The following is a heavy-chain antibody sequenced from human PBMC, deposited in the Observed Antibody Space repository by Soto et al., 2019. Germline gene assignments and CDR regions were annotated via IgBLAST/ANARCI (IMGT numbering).Heavy chain of an antibody. J-gene: IGHJ4*02. CDR2: INAYNGNT. CDR3: ARDVGYGLIDY. D-gene: IGHD5-18*01. V-gene: IGHV1-18*01. CDR1: GYTFTSYG. Sequence: QVQLVQSGAEVKKPGASVKVSCKASGYTFTSYGISWVRQAPGQGLEWMGWINAYNGNTHYAQKLQGRVTLTTDTSPSTAYMELRSLRSDGTAVYYCARDVGYGLIDYWGQGTLVTVSS.